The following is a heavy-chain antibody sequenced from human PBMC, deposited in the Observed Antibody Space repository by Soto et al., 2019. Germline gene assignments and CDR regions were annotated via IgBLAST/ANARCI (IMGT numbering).Heavy chain of an antibody. V-gene: IGHV3-23*01. CDR1: GFTFSSYA. J-gene: IGHJ5*02. Sequence: HPGGSLRLSCAASGFTFSSYAMSWVRQAPGKGLEWVSAISGSGGSTYYADSVKGRFTISRDNSKNTLYLQMNSLRAEDTAVYYCAKGIAVALYNWFDPWGQGTLVTVSS. CDR2: ISGSGGST. D-gene: IGHD6-19*01. CDR3: AKGIAVALYNWFDP.